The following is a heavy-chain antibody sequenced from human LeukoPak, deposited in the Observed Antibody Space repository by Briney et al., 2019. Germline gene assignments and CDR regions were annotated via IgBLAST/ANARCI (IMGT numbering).Heavy chain of an antibody. CDR3: AKEEWEPRDYYGMDV. V-gene: IGHV3-23*01. D-gene: IGHD1-26*01. J-gene: IGHJ6*02. CDR2: IGGSDGST. CDR1: GFIFSHYA. Sequence: GGSLRVSCAASGFIFSHYAMSWVRQAPGKGLEWVSSIGGSDGSTYYADSVKGRFTISRDNSKNTLYLQMNGLRAEDTAVYYCAKEEWEPRDYYGMDVWGQGTTVTVSS.